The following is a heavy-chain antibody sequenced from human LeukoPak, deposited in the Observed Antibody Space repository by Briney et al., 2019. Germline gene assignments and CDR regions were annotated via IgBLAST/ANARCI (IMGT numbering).Heavy chain of an antibody. V-gene: IGHV1-2*06. D-gene: IGHD3-16*02. CDR3: ARDLVRGYYVWGSYRSYDY. Sequence: GASVKVSCKASGYTFTGYYMHWVRQAPGQGLEWMGRINPNSGGTNYAQKFQGRVTMTRDTSISTAYMELSRLRSDDTAVYYCARDLVRGYYVWGSYRSYDYWGQGTLVTVSS. CDR2: INPNSGGT. CDR1: GYTFTGYY. J-gene: IGHJ4*02.